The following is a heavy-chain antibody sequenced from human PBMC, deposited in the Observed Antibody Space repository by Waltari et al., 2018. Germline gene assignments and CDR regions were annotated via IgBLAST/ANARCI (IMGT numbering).Heavy chain of an antibody. CDR3: AKDRSSDFYYGMDV. J-gene: IGHJ6*02. Sequence: QEHLLQSGGGVVHPGGSLRLSCEASGFIFSKYDMNWVRQAPGRGVEWVAVMMYDGSTRYYADSVKGRFTISRDNSKNTLHLQMNSLRAEDTALYYCAKDRSSDFYYGMDVWGQGTTVTVSS. CDR1: GFIFSKYD. CDR2: MMYDGSTR. D-gene: IGHD3-10*01. V-gene: IGHV3-33*06.